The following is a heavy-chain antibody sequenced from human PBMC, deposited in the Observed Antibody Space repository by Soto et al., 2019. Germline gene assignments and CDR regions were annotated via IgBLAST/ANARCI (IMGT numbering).Heavy chain of an antibody. CDR3: ARDKGAYYSHLVY. CDR2: IIPFFGPP. D-gene: IGHD3-22*01. Sequence: QVLLVQSGAEVKKPGSSVKVSCKLSVATFSSYAMSWVRQAPGQGLEWIGGIIPFFGPPNYAQKFQGRVTITADTTTATSYMKLSSLRADDTAVYYSARDKGAYYSHLVYWGQGTLVTVSS. V-gene: IGHV1-69*06. J-gene: IGHJ4*02. CDR1: VATFSSYA.